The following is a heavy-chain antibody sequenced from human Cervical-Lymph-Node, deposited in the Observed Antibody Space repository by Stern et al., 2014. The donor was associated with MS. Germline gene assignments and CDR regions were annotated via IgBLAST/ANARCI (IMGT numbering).Heavy chain of an antibody. Sequence: VQLEESGAEVKKPGASVKVSCKASGYTFTSYAMHWVRQAPGQRLEWMGWLNAGNGNTKYSQKFQGRVTITRDTSASTAYMELSSLRSEDTAVYYCARGGSGSSNRFMDGWGQGTTVTVSS. CDR1: GYTFTSYA. CDR2: LNAGNGNT. CDR3: ARGGSGSSNRFMDG. V-gene: IGHV1-3*01. J-gene: IGHJ6*02. D-gene: IGHD6-19*01.